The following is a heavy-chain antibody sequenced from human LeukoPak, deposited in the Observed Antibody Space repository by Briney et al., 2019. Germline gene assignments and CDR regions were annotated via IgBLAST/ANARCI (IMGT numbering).Heavy chain of an antibody. D-gene: IGHD2-15*01. Sequence: ASVKVSCKASGYTFTSYTVHWVHQAPGQRLEWMGWINAGNGNTKYSQKFQGRVTISRDTSASTVYMELSSLRPEDTAVYFCARDSYLCSSGNCYAFDYWGQGTLVTVSS. V-gene: IGHV1-3*01. CDR2: INAGNGNT. CDR1: GYTFTSYT. J-gene: IGHJ4*02. CDR3: ARDSYLCSSGNCYAFDY.